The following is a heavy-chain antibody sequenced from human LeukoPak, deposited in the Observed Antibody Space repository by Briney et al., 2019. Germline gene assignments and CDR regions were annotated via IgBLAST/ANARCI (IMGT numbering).Heavy chain of an antibody. CDR3: ARPTGTTNY. CDR1: GFSFSSHW. CDR2: IKQDGSEK. V-gene: IGHV3-7*01. J-gene: IGHJ4*02. Sequence: GGSLRLSCAASGFSFSSHWMSWVRQAPGKGLEWVAKIKQDGSEKYYGDSVKGRFTISRDNAKNSLYLQMNSLRAEDTAVYYCARPTGTTNYWGQGTLVTVSS. D-gene: IGHD1-7*01.